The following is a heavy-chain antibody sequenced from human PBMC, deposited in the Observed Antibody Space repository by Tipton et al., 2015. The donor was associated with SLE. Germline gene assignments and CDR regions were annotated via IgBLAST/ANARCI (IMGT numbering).Heavy chain of an antibody. D-gene: IGHD5-24*01. CDR3: ARGGRGWLQSDDAFDI. J-gene: IGHJ3*02. CDR1: GGSISSGSHY. CDR2: IYYSGST. Sequence: TLSLTCTVSGGSISSGSHYWSWIRQPPGKGLEWIGYIYYSGSTNYNPSLKSRVTISVDTSKNQFSLKLSSVTAADTAVYYCARGGRGWLQSDDAFDIWGQGTMVTVSS. V-gene: IGHV4-61*01.